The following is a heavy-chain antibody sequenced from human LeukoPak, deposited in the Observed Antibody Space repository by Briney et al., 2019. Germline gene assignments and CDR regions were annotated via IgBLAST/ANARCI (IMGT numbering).Heavy chain of an antibody. CDR2: IYSSGST. J-gene: IGHJ4*02. CDR1: GGSISNHY. D-gene: IGHD2-8*02. Sequence: PPETLSLTCSVSGGSISNHYWSWIRQAPGKTLEYIGNIYSSGSTYYNPSLKSRLTISLDTSQNQFSLRLTSVGAADTAVYYCAREGGVARPGLDYWGQGTLVAVSS. V-gene: IGHV4-59*11. CDR3: AREGGVARPGLDY.